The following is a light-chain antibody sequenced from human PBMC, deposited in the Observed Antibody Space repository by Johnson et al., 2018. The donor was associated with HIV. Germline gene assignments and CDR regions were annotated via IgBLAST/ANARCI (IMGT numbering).Light chain of an antibody. J-gene: IGLJ1*01. V-gene: IGLV1-51*02. CDR1: SSNIGNNY. Sequence: QSVLTQPPSVSAAPGQKVTISCSGSSSNIGNNYVSWYQQFPGTAPKLLIYENNKRPSGIPDRFSGSKYGTSATLGINGLQTGDEADYYCGTWDSSLNVFGTGTKVTVL. CDR2: ENN. CDR3: GTWDSSLNV.